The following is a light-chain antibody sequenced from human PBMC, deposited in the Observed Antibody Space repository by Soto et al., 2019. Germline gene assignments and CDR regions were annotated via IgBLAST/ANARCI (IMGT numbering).Light chain of an antibody. Sequence: QSVLTQPPSVSAAPGQKVTISCSGSSSNIGNNYVSWYQQLPGTAPKLLIYDNNKRPSGIPDRFSGSKSGTSATLGITGLQTGDEADYYCGTWDSSLNAVVFGGATKLTVL. CDR3: GTWDSSLNAVV. CDR1: SSNIGNNY. CDR2: DNN. J-gene: IGLJ2*01. V-gene: IGLV1-51*01.